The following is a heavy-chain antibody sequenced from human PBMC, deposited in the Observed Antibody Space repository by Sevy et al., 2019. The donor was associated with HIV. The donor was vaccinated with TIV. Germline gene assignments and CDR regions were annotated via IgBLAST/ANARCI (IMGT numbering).Heavy chain of an antibody. J-gene: IGHJ3*02. D-gene: IGHD2-21*02. CDR1: GFTFSSYW. Sequence: GGSLRLSCAASGFTFSSYWMNWVRQAPGKGLEWVANIKQDGSEKYYVDSVKGRFTISRDNAKNSLYLQMNSLRAEDTAVYYAASYCKYCGGGCDRNDAFDIWGQGTMVTV. CDR3: ASYCKYCGGGCDRNDAFDI. CDR2: IKQDGSEK. V-gene: IGHV3-7*01.